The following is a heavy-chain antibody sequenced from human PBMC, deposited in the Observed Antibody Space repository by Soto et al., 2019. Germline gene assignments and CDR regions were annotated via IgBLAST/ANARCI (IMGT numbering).Heavy chain of an antibody. Sequence: PGGSLRLSCAASGFTFSSYAMSWVRQAPGKGLEWVSAISGSGGSTYYADSVKGRFTISRDNSNNTLYLQMNSLRAEDTAVYYCAKDTLLPGTLLANFDYWGQGTLVTVSS. J-gene: IGHJ4*02. D-gene: IGHD3-10*01. V-gene: IGHV3-23*01. CDR2: ISGSGGST. CDR3: AKDTLLPGTLLANFDY. CDR1: GFTFSSYA.